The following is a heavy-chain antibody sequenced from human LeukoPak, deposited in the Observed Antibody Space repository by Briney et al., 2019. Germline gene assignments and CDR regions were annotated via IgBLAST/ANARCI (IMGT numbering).Heavy chain of an antibody. J-gene: IGHJ5*02. V-gene: IGHV3-48*02. CDR3: ARDGGYCSSSTCYDGVWFDT. CDR2: ISSSSSTI. Sequence: GGSLRLSCAASGFSLSNSNMNWVRQAPGKGLEWVSFISSSSSTIYYADSVKGRFTISRDSAKNSLYLQMNTLRDEDTAVYYCARDGGYCSSSTCYDGVWFDTWGQGTLVTVSS. CDR1: GFSLSNSN. D-gene: IGHD2-15*01.